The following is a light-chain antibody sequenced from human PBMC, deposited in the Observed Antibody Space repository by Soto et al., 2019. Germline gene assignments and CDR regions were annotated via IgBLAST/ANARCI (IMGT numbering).Light chain of an antibody. CDR1: SSDVGGYNH. CDR3: NSYTSTTTLV. J-gene: IGLJ2*01. V-gene: IGLV2-14*03. CDR2: DVT. Sequence: QSALTQPASVSGSPGQSITISCTGTSSDVGGYNHVSWYQQHPGKAPKLMIYDVTDRPSGVSNRFSGSKSGNTASLAISGLRAGDGAVFSCNSYTSTTTLVFGGGTKLPVL.